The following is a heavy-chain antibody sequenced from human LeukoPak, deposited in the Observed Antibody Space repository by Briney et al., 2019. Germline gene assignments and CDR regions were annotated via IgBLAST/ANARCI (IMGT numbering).Heavy chain of an antibody. D-gene: IGHD3-10*01. Sequence: SETLSLTCTVSGGSISSHYWTWIRQSPVKGLEWIGDISNSGSTNYNPSLKSRVTISVDTSNNQFSLRLTSVTAADTAFYYCAGDPNGSGKYDYWGQGPLITVSS. CDR1: GGSISSHY. V-gene: IGHV4-59*11. CDR3: AGDPNGSGKYDY. J-gene: IGHJ4*02. CDR2: ISNSGST.